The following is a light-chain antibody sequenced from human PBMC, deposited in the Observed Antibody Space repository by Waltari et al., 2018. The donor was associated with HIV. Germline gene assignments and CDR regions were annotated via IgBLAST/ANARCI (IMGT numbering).Light chain of an antibody. CDR3: QQTFALPLT. Sequence: DIQITQSPSSLSASTGDRDTITCLTSQYINMYLNWYQQKPGKAPSLLIFAASTLHGGVPSRFSASGSGTTFSLASSSLHADDVATYYCQQTFALPLTFGAGTKVEI. CDR2: AAS. J-gene: IGKJ4*01. CDR1: QYINMY. V-gene: IGKV1-39*01.